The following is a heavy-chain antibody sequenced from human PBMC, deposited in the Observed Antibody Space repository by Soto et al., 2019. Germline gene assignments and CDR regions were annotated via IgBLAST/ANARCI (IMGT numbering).Heavy chain of an antibody. CDR2: ICYDGSNK. J-gene: IGHJ4*02. V-gene: IGHV3-30*03. CDR1: GFTFSSYS. Sequence: PGGSLRLSCAASGFTFSSYSMNWVRQAPGKGLEWVAVICYDGSNKYYADSVKGRFTISRDNSKNTLYLQMNSLRAEDTAVYYCARDGSRCCWDGYSHFDYWGQGTLVNVSS. D-gene: IGHD4-4*01. CDR3: ARDGSRCCWDGYSHFDY.